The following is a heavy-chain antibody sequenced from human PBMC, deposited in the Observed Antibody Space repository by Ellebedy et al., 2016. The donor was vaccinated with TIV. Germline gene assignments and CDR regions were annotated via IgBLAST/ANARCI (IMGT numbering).Heavy chain of an antibody. Sequence: GESLKISCVASGFTFRSYAMSWVRQAPGKGLEWVAGVNAGGIVIACADSVKGRFTISRDDAKNSLFLQMNSLRAEDTAVYYCARSGEHDTWGQGTLVTVSS. CDR1: GFTFRSYA. D-gene: IGHD1-26*01. J-gene: IGHJ5*02. CDR3: ARSGEHDT. CDR2: VNAGGIVI. V-gene: IGHV3-23*01.